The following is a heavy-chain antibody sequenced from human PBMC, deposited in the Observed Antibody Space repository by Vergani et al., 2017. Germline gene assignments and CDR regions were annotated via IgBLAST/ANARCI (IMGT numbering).Heavy chain of an antibody. CDR3: ARVRYSYDSSGYCDDEGEGIGYFDY. D-gene: IGHD3-22*01. J-gene: IGHJ4*03. V-gene: IGHV3-7*01. CDR2: IKQDGSWK. CDR1: GFTFSSYW. Sequence: VQLVESGGGLVKPGGSLRLSCAASGFTFSSYWMSWVRQAPGKGMEWVANIKQDGSWKYYVYSVKGRFTISRDNAKNSLYLQMNGLRAEDTAGYYCARVRYSYDSSGYCDDEGEGIGYFDYWGQGRLVTVSS.